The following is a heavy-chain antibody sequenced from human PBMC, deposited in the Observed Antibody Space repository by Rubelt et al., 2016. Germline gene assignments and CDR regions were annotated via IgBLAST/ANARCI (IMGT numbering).Heavy chain of an antibody. Sequence: APGQGLEWMGRINPNSGGTNYAQKFQGRVTMTRDTSISTAYMELSRLRSEDTAVYYCARVPAGYCSSTSCYVSDYWGQGTLVTVSS. CDR3: ARVPAGYCSSTSCYVSDY. D-gene: IGHD2-2*03. J-gene: IGHJ4*02. CDR2: INPNSGGT. V-gene: IGHV1-2*06.